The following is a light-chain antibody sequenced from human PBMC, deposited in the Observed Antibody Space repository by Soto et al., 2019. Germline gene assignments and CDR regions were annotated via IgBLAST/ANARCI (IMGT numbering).Light chain of an antibody. Sequence: QSVLTQPASVSGSPGQSITISCTGTSRDVGGYTHVSWYQQHPGKAPKLMIYEVFNRPSGISNRFSASNSGNTASLTISGLQAEDEADYYCSSYTTSTTWVFGGGTKLTVL. J-gene: IGLJ3*02. V-gene: IGLV2-14*01. CDR2: EVF. CDR1: SRDVGGYTH. CDR3: SSYTTSTTWV.